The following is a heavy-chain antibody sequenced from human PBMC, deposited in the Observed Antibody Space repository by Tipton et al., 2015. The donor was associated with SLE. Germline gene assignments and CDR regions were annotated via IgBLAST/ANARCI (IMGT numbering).Heavy chain of an antibody. V-gene: IGHV4-61*02. Sequence: TLSLTCTVSGGSISSGGHYWSWIRQPAGKGLEWIGRIHASGSSGSTEYNPSLKSRVSMSLDTSKNQFSLKLTSVTAADTAVYYCARSLDAAALFDYWGQGALVTVSS. CDR1: GGSISSGGHY. CDR2: IHASGSSGST. CDR3: ARSLDAAALFDY. J-gene: IGHJ4*02. D-gene: IGHD2-2*01.